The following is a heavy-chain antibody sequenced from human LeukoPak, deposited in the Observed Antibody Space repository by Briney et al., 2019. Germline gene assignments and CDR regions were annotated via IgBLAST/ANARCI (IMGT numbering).Heavy chain of an antibody. CDR2: IYYSQRT. CDR3: AREAVVGTGNYFDD. Sequence: PSETLSLTCTVSGGSISSGGYYWRRIPQHPGKGWDWIGYIYYSQRTYYNPSLKSRVTISVDTSNNQFSQKLSSMTAEDTVAYTAVYFCAREAVVGTGNYFDDWGQGTLVTVYS. J-gene: IGHJ4*02. D-gene: IGHD1-26*01. CDR1: GGSISSGGYY. V-gene: IGHV4-31*03.